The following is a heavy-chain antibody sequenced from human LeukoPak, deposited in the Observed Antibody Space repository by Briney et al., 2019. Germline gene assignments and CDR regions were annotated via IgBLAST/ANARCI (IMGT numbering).Heavy chain of an antibody. CDR3: ARALRYFDWLSTSPEYNWFDP. Sequence: GGSLRLSCAASGFTFSSYSMNWVRQAPGKGLEWVSYISTSSSTIYYADSVKGRFTISRDNAKNSLYLQMNSLRAEDTAVYYCARALRYFDWLSTSPEYNWFDPWGQGTLVTVSS. CDR2: ISTSSSTI. D-gene: IGHD3-9*01. CDR1: GFTFSSYS. J-gene: IGHJ5*02. V-gene: IGHV3-48*01.